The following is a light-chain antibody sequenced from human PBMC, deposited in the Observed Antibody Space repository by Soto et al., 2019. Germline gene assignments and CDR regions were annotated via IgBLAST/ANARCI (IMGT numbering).Light chain of an antibody. CDR2: DAS. J-gene: IGKJ1*01. CDR3: QQYDNLPRT. CDR1: QDISNY. V-gene: IGKV1-33*01. Sequence: DIQMTQSPSSLSASVGDRVTITCEASQDISNYLNWYQQKQGKXXKXXIYDASNLETGVPSRFSGSGSGTDFTFTISSLQPEDIETYYCQQYDNLPRTFGQGTKVDIK.